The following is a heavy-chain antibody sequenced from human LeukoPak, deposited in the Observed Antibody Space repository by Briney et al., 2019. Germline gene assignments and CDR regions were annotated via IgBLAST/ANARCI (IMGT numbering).Heavy chain of an antibody. V-gene: IGHV4-59*01. CDR1: GGSISSYY. J-gene: IGHJ4*02. D-gene: IGHD6-13*01. Sequence: SETLSLTCTVSGGSISSYYWSWIRQPPGKGLEWIGYIYYSGSTNYNPSLKSRVTISVDTSKNQFSLKLSSVTAADMAVYYCAGNIAAAGPYYFDYWGQGTLVTVSS. CDR2: IYYSGST. CDR3: AGNIAAAGPYYFDY.